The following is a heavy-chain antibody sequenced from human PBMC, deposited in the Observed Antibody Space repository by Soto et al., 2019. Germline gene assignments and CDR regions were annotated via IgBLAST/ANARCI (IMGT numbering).Heavy chain of an antibody. V-gene: IGHV4-39*01. J-gene: IGHJ5*02. D-gene: IGHD3-10*01. CDR2: IYYSGST. CDR3: AKDHDYYGSGSPKNWFDP. Sequence: SETLSLTCTGSGGSISSSSYYWGWIRQPPGKGLEWIGSIYYSGSTYYNPSLKSRVTISVDTSKNQFSLKLSSVTAADTAVYYCAKDHDYYGSGSPKNWFDPWGQGTLVTVSS. CDR1: GGSISSSSYY.